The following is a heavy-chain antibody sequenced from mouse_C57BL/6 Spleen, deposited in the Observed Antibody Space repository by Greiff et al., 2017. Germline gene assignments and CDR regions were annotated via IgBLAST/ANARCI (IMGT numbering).Heavy chain of an antibody. CDR2: INPNNGGT. J-gene: IGHJ2*01. Sequence: VQLQQSGPELVKPGASVKISCKASGYTFTDYYMNWVKQSHGKSLEWIGDINPNNGGTSYNQKFKGKATLTVDKSSSTAYMELRSLTSEDSAVYYCARRYDYGGNFDYWGQGTTLTVSS. V-gene: IGHV1-26*01. CDR1: GYTFTDYY. CDR3: ARRYDYGGNFDY. D-gene: IGHD1-1*01.